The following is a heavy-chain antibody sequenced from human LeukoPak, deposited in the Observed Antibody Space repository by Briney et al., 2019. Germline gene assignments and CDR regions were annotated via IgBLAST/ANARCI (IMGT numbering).Heavy chain of an antibody. CDR2: ISGSGGST. D-gene: IGHD3-22*01. CDR1: GFTFSSYA. Sequence: QPGGSLRLSCAASGFTFSSYAMSWVRQAPGKGLEWVSAISGSGGSTYYADSVKGRLTISRDNSKSTLYLQMNSLRAEDTAIYYCAKDNYYDSSGYYYPGSDYWGQGTLVTVSS. CDR3: AKDNYYDSSGYYYPGSDY. J-gene: IGHJ4*02. V-gene: IGHV3-23*01.